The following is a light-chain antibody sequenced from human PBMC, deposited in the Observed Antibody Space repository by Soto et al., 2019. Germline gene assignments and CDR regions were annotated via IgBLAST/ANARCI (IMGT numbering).Light chain of an antibody. Sequence: ETVLTQSPGFLSLSPGESAALSSRASQTVSSNLAWYQQKPGQAPRLLIYGASTRATGIPARFSGSGSGTEFTLTISSLQSEDFAVYYCQQYNNWPITFGQGTRLEIK. CDR3: QQYNNWPIT. CDR1: QTVSSN. V-gene: IGKV3-15*01. J-gene: IGKJ5*01. CDR2: GAS.